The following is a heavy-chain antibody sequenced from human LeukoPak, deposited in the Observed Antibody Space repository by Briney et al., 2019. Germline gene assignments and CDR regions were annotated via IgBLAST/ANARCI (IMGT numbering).Heavy chain of an antibody. Sequence: GGSLRLSCAASGFTLSRNYMSWVRQAPGKGLEWVSVIYSGGSTYYADSVKARFTISRYNSKNTLYLQMNSLRAEDTAVYYCASYSHYYDSSGYFYYWGQGTLVTVSS. D-gene: IGHD3-22*01. CDR1: GFTLSRNY. CDR3: ASYSHYYDSSGYFYY. CDR2: IYSGGST. V-gene: IGHV3-66*02. J-gene: IGHJ4*02.